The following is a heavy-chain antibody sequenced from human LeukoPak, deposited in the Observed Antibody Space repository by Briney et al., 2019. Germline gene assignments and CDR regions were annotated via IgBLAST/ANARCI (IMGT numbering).Heavy chain of an antibody. D-gene: IGHD3-10*02. J-gene: IGHJ4*02. CDR1: GFTFSSYE. Sequence: PGGSLRLSCAASGFTFSSYEMNWVRQAPGKGLEWLSYISYSGSNIYYADSVKGRFTISRDNAKNSLYLQMNSLRAEDTAVYFCARVFVGENFDYWGQGTLVTVPS. V-gene: IGHV3-48*03. CDR2: ISYSGSNI. CDR3: ARVFVGENFDY.